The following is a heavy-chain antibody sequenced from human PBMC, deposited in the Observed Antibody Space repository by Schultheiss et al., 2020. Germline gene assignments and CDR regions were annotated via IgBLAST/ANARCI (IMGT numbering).Heavy chain of an antibody. Sequence: ETLSLTCTVSGGSISNYYWSWIRQSPGKGLEWVSVIYSGGSTYYADSVKGRFTISRDNSKNTLYLQMNSLRAEDTAVYYCAREGREVTTFDYWGQGTLVTVSS. V-gene: IGHV3-53*05. CDR3: AREGREVTTFDY. CDR2: IYSGGST. CDR1: GGSISNYY. J-gene: IGHJ4*02. D-gene: IGHD4-11*01.